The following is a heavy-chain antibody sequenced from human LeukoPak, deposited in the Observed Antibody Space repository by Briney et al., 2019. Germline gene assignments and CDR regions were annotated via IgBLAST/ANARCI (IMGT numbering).Heavy chain of an antibody. J-gene: IGHJ4*02. CDR1: GYTLTELS. D-gene: IGHD3-22*01. CDR2: FYPEDGET. V-gene: IGHV1-24*01. CDR3: ATPAELVVVNAFDY. Sequence: ASVKVSCKVSGYTLTELSMHWVRQAPGKGLEWMGGFYPEDGETIYAQTFQGRVTMTEDTSTDTAYMQLSSLRSEDTAVYYCATPAELVVVNAFDYWGQGTLVTVSS.